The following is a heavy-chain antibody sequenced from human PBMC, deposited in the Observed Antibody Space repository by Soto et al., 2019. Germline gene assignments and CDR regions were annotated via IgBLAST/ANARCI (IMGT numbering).Heavy chain of an antibody. D-gene: IGHD6-19*01. CDR2: ISAYDDKT. V-gene: IGHV1-18*01. J-gene: IGHJ4*02. CDR3: ARDRLIAVAGLLRN. CDR1: GYPFTSYG. Sequence: QVKLVQSGAEVKKPGASVKVSCKTSGYPFTSYGINWVRQAPGQGPEWRGWISAYDDKTIYSQKFQGRVTLTADTSTTTAYMELRGLRFDDTAVYYCARDRLIAVAGLLRNWGQGTLVTVSS.